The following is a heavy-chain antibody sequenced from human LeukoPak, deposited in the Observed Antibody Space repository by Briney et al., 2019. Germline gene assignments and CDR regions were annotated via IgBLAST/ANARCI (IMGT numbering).Heavy chain of an antibody. V-gene: IGHV4-4*09. Sequence: KSSETLSLTCTVSGDSINDHYWSWIRQPPGEGLEWIGYIYSSVSTNYNPSLKSRVTISIDTSKSQFSLKLASVTAADTGVHYCARQTCRGATCYRVDQYYYMDVWDKGTTVTVSS. D-gene: IGHD2-15*01. CDR1: GDSINDHY. CDR2: IYSSVST. J-gene: IGHJ6*03. CDR3: ARQTCRGATCYRVDQYYYMDV.